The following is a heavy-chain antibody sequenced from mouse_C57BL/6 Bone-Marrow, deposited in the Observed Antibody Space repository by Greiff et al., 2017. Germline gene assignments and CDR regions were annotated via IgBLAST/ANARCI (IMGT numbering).Heavy chain of an antibody. J-gene: IGHJ4*01. V-gene: IGHV14-1*01. D-gene: IGHD2-4*01. Sequence: EVQLQQSGAELVRPGASVKFSCTASGFNIKDYYMHWVKQRPEQGLEWIGRIDPEDGDTEYDPKFQGKATMTADTSSNTASLPLSSLTSEDTAVYYCTTGCDYDYYAMDYWGQGTSVTVSS. CDR2: IDPEDGDT. CDR3: TTGCDYDYYAMDY. CDR1: GFNIKDYY.